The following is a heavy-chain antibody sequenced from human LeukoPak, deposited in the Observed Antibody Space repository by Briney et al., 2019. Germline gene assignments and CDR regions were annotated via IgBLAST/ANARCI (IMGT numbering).Heavy chain of an antibody. Sequence: GGSLRLSCAASGFTFSSYSMNWVRQAPGKGLEWVSSISSSSSYIYYADSVKGRFTISRDNAKNSLYLQMNSLRAEDTAVYYCARGGYCSGDGCFRRELDYWGQGTLVTVSS. CDR1: GFTFSSYS. CDR2: ISSSSSYI. J-gene: IGHJ4*02. D-gene: IGHD2-15*01. CDR3: ARGGYCSGDGCFRRELDY. V-gene: IGHV3-21*01.